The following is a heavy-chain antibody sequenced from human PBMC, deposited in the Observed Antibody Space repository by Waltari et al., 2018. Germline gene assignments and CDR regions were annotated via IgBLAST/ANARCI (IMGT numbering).Heavy chain of an antibody. CDR1: GGSISRTNYY. D-gene: IGHD2-21*02. V-gene: IGHV4-39*01. CDR2: IYYIGNT. J-gene: IGHJ5*02. CDR3: ARHQDWVVVSATWFDP. Sequence: QLRLQESGPGLVKPSDTLSLTCTVSGGSISRTNYYWGCIRQPPGKGLEWIGSIYYIGNTYYNPSLKSRVTMSADTSKNQFSLKLSSVTAADTAVYYCARHQDWVVVSATWFDPWGQGTLVTVSS.